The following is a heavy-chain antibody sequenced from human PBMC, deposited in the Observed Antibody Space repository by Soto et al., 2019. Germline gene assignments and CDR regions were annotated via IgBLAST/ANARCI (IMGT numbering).Heavy chain of an antibody. J-gene: IGHJ6*03. V-gene: IGHV4-4*02. D-gene: IGHD6-13*01. Sequence: SGTLSLTCAVSGGSISSSNWWSWVRQPPGKGLEWIGYVYYSGNTNYNPSLESRVTISVDTSRNRFSLNLTSATAADTAVYYCARKGAAASYAHYYMDVWGRGTAVTVSS. CDR1: GGSISSSNW. CDR2: VYYSGNT. CDR3: ARKGAAASYAHYYMDV.